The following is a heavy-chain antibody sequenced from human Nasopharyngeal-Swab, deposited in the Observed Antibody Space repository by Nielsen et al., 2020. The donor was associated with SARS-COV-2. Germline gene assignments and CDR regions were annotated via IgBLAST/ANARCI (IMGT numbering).Heavy chain of an antibody. Sequence: GSLRLSCAASGFTFSSYSMNWVRQAPGKGLEWVSYISSSSSTIYYADSVKGRFTISRDNAKNSLYLQMNSLRDEDTAVYYCARARYGSGSYSFDYWGQGTLVTVSS. CDR2: ISSSSSTI. V-gene: IGHV3-48*02. CDR3: ARARYGSGSYSFDY. CDR1: GFTFSSYS. D-gene: IGHD3-10*01. J-gene: IGHJ4*02.